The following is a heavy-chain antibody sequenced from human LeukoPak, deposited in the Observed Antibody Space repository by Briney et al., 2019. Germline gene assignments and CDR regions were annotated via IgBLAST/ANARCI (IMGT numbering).Heavy chain of an antibody. CDR2: INHSGST. V-gene: IGHV4-34*01. J-gene: IGHJ5*02. D-gene: IGHD4-17*01. CDR1: GGSFSGYY. CDR3: ARVEAYGDYVLNWFDP. Sequence: SETLSLTCAVYGGSFSGYYWSWIRQPPGKGLEWIGEINHSGSTNYNPSLKSRVTISVDTSKNQFSLKLSSVTAAATAVYYCARVEAYGDYVLNWFDPWGQGTLVTVSS.